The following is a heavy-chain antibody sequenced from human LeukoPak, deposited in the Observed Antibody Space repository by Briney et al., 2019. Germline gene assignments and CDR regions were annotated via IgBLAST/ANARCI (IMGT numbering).Heavy chain of an antibody. D-gene: IGHD6-13*01. Sequence: ASVKVSCKASGYTFTSYGISWVRQAPGQGLEWMGWISGYNGNTNYAQKFQGRVTMTTDTSTSTAYMDLRSLRSDDTAVYYCARESGYSKSWYAGSPGYWGQGTLVTVSS. CDR1: GYTFTSYG. CDR3: ARESGYSKSWYAGSPGY. CDR2: ISGYNGNT. J-gene: IGHJ4*02. V-gene: IGHV1-18*01.